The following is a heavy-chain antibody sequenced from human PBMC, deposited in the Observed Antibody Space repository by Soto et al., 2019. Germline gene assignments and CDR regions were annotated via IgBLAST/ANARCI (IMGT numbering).Heavy chain of an antibody. V-gene: IGHV4-39*01. D-gene: IGHD3-10*01. CDR3: ARAKYYGSGSYYY. CDR2: IYYSGST. J-gene: IGHJ4*02. Sequence: PSETLSLTCTVSGGSISSSSYYWGWIRQPPGKGLEWIGSIYYSGSTYYNPSLKSRVTISVDTSKNQFSLKLSSVTAADTAVYYCARAKYYGSGSYYYWGQGTLVTVSS. CDR1: GGSISSSSYY.